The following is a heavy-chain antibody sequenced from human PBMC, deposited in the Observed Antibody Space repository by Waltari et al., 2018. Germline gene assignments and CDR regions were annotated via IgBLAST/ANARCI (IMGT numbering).Heavy chain of an antibody. CDR2: IYYSGST. Sequence: QVQLQESGPGLVKPSQTLSLTCTVSGGSISSGGYYWSWIRQPPGKGLEWIGYIYYSGSTYYNPSLKSRVTISVDTSKNQFSLKLSSVTAADTAVYYCAREIQDYYGSGSYYNSYWYFDLWGRGTLVTVSS. D-gene: IGHD3-10*01. CDR1: GGSISSGGYY. CDR3: AREIQDYYGSGSYYNSYWYFDL. V-gene: IGHV4-31*03. J-gene: IGHJ2*01.